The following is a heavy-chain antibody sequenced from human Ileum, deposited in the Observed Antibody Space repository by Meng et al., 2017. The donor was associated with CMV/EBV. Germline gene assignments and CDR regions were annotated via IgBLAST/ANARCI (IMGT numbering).Heavy chain of an antibody. CDR1: GLMFSSHG. V-gene: IGHV3-30*02. CDR3: AKEDY. CDR2: IRYDGSSK. Sequence: VGLGVGWVQPGGSRRLSCAASGLMFSSHGMHWVRQPPGKGLEWVAYIRYDGSSKNYVESVKGRFIISRDNSKNTLYLQMNSLRTEDTAVYYCAKEDYWGQGTLVTVSS. J-gene: IGHJ4*02.